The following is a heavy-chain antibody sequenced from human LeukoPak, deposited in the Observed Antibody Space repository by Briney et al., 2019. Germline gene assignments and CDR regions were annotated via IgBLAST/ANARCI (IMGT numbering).Heavy chain of an antibody. V-gene: IGHV3-74*01. CDR1: GFTLSDYW. CDR3: TGAGPYDY. Sequence: GGSLRLSCAASGFTLSDYWMHWLRQAPGKGLVWVSRIRSDGSSTSYADSVRGRFTISRDNAKNTLHLQMNSLRAEDTAVYYCTGAGPYDYWGQGTLVTVSS. CDR2: IRSDGSST. J-gene: IGHJ4*02.